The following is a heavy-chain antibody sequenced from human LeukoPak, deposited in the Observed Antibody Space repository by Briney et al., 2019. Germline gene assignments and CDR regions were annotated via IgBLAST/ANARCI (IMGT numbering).Heavy chain of an antibody. CDR3: ARDGWFGDYNWFDP. D-gene: IGHD3-10*01. J-gene: IGHJ5*02. CDR1: GFTFSSYR. V-gene: IGHV3-7*01. Sequence: TGGSLRLSCAASGFTFSSYRMSWVRQAPGKGLEWVANIKQDGSEKYYVDSVKGRFTISRDNAKNSLYLQMNSLRAEDTAMYYCARDGWFGDYNWFDPWGQGTLVTVSS. CDR2: IKQDGSEK.